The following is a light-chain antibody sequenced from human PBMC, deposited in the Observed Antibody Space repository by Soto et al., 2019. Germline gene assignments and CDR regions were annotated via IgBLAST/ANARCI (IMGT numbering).Light chain of an antibody. V-gene: IGKV3-20*01. CDR2: GAS. CDR1: QSVGTR. Sequence: EILLKQSPDTLSLSPGERAPLSCRASQSVGTRLAWYQDKTGQAPRLLISGASSRATGIPDGFTGSVSETSFTLGISRLEPEDCALYYGQRYQSGHPITFGQGTRLEIK. CDR3: QRYQSGHPIT. J-gene: IGKJ5*01.